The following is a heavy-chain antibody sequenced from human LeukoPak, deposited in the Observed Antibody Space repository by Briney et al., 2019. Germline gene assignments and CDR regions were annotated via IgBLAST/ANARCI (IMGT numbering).Heavy chain of an antibody. D-gene: IGHD1-14*01. V-gene: IGHV3-30-3*01. Sequence: GGSLRLSCAASGFSFSNSAMHWVRQAPGKGLEWVAVISYDGSNEYYTDSVRGRFTISRDNSKNTVYLQMNSLRAEDTAVYYCARDRNRIFDYWGQGTLVTVSS. CDR1: GFSFSNSA. CDR2: ISYDGSNE. CDR3: ARDRNRIFDY. J-gene: IGHJ4*02.